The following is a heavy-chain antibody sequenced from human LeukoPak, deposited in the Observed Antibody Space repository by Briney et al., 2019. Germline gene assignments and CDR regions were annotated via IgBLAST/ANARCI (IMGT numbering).Heavy chain of an antibody. J-gene: IGHJ4*02. Sequence: HSGGSLRLSCAASGFTFSSYAMHWVRQAPGKGLEWVAVISYDGSNKYYADSVKGRFTISRDNSKNTLYLQMNSLRAEDTAVYYCARDGIVGATPYYFDCWGQGTLVTVSS. D-gene: IGHD1-26*01. CDR1: GFTFSSYA. V-gene: IGHV3-30-3*01. CDR3: ARDGIVGATPYYFDC. CDR2: ISYDGSNK.